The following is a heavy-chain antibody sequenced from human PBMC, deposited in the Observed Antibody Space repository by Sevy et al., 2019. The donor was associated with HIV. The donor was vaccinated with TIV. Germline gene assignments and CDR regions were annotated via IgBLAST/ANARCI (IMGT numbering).Heavy chain of an antibody. Sequence: ASVKVSCKASGYTFSTYGISWVRQAPGQGLEWMGWISAYNGHTNYAQKVQGRVTMSIDTSTRTAYMELRSLRSDDTALYYCARDRAHVLVEILFDSWGQGTLVTVSS. V-gene: IGHV1-18*01. CDR1: GYTFSTYG. D-gene: IGHD2-15*01. CDR2: ISAYNGHT. J-gene: IGHJ4*02. CDR3: ARDRAHVLVEILFDS.